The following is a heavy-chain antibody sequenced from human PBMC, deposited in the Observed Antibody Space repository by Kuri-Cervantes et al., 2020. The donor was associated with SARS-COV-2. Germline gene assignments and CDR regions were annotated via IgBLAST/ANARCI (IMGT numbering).Heavy chain of an antibody. CDR2: ISYSGENT. V-gene: IGHV3-23*01. J-gene: IGHJ4*02. Sequence: GESLKISCAASAFTFNNYGMSWARQAPGKGLEWVAIISYSGENTYYADSVKGRFTISRDNSKNTVYLQMNSLRAEDTAIYHCAKGSRRSVASLIFDYWGQGTLVTVSS. CDR3: AKGSRRSVASLIFDY. D-gene: IGHD5-12*01. CDR1: AFTFNNYG.